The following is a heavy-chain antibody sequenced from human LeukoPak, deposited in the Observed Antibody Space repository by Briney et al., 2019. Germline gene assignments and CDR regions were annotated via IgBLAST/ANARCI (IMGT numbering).Heavy chain of an antibody. CDR2: ISYDGVNK. CDR1: GFTFSNYC. J-gene: IGHJ6*02. Sequence: GGSLRLSCAASGFTFSNYCMQWVRQAPGKGREWVALISYDGVNKYYADSVKGRFTISRDNSKNTLYLRMNSLRVEDTALYYCAKLRELVTYYYYYGLDVWGQGTTVTVSS. CDR3: AKLRELVTYYYYYGLDV. D-gene: IGHD1-1*01. V-gene: IGHV3-30*18.